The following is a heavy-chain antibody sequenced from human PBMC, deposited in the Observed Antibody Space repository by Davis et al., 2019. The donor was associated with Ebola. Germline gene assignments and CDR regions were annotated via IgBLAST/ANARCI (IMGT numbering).Heavy chain of an antibody. V-gene: IGHV1-69*04. Sequence: SVKVSCKASGYTFTSYGISWVRQAPGQGLEWMGRIIPILGIANYAQKFQGRVTITADKSTSTAYMELSSLRSEDTAVYYCATILAGRYYYYYGMDVWGQGTTVTVSS. CDR2: IIPILGIA. CDR1: GYTFTSYG. J-gene: IGHJ6*02. D-gene: IGHD2-21*01. CDR3: ATILAGRYYYYYGMDV.